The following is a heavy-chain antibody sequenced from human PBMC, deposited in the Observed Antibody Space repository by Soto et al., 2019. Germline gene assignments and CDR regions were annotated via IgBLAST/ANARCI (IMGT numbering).Heavy chain of an antibody. Sequence: ASVKVSCKISGYTFSRYVIHWVRQAPGQRPEWMGWINGGNGNTKFSQKFQDRVTLTRDTSASTAYMELSSLRSEDTAFYYCARLSWIQLEYYFDYWGQGTLVTVSS. D-gene: IGHD5-18*01. CDR1: GYTFSRYV. V-gene: IGHV1-3*01. CDR2: INGGNGNT. J-gene: IGHJ4*02. CDR3: ARLSWIQLEYYFDY.